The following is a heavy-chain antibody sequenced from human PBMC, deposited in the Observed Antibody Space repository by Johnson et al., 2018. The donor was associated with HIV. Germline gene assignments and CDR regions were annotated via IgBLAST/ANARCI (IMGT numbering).Heavy chain of an antibody. J-gene: IGHJ1*01. CDR3: AKDRGEWELGDNVRGLLGLRWAM. CDR1: GFTFSSYG. V-gene: IGHV3-30*18. CDR2: ISYDGGNK. D-gene: IGHD1-26*01. Sequence: QVQLVESGGGVVQPGRSLRLSCVASGFTFSSYGIHWVRQAPGKGLEWVAVISYDGGNKYYADSVKGRFSISRDNSNNTVYLQLNSLTGEDTAVYFCAKDRGEWELGDNVRGLLGLRWAMWG.